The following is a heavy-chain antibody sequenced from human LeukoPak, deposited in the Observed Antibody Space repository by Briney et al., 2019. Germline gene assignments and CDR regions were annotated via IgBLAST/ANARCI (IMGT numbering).Heavy chain of an antibody. D-gene: IGHD3-10*01. J-gene: IGHJ3*02. CDR3: ARTGSYLGAFGI. Sequence: GGSLRLSCAASGFTFSSYAMHWVRQAPGKGLEWVAVISYDGSNKYYADSVKGRFTISRDNSKNTLYLQMNSLRAEDTAVYYCARTGSYLGAFGIWGQGTMVTVSS. V-gene: IGHV3-30*04. CDR2: ISYDGSNK. CDR1: GFTFSSYA.